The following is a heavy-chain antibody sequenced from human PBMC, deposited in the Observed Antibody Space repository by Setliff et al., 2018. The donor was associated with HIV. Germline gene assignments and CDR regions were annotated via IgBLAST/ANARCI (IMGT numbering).Heavy chain of an antibody. D-gene: IGHD3-3*01. V-gene: IGHV3-74*01. CDR3: ARGPQYNFWGGYLGL. CDR1: GLTFSRHW. J-gene: IGHJ4*02. CDR2: IDSDGSDT. Sequence: GGSLRLSCAASGLTFSRHWMHWVRQAPGKGLEWVSRIDSDGSDTNYADSVRGRFTISRDNAKNTVYLQLTSLRAEDTAVYYCARGPQYNFWGGYLGLWGQGTLVTVSS.